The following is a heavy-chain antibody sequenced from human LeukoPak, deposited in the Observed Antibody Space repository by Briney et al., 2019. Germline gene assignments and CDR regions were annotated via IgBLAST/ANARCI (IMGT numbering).Heavy chain of an antibody. CDR3: AKDSSSFELDY. J-gene: IGHJ4*02. CDR2: ISYDGSNK. V-gene: IGHV3-30*18. Sequence: PGGSLRLSCAASGFTFSSYGMHWVRQAPGKGLEWVAVISYDGSNKYYADSVKGRFTISRDNSKNTLYLQMSRLRAEDTAVYYCAKDSSSFELDYWGQGTLVTVSS. CDR1: GFTFSSYG. D-gene: IGHD6-6*01.